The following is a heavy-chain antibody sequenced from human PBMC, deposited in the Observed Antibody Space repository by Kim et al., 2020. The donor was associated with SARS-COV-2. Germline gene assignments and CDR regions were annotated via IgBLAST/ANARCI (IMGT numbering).Heavy chain of an antibody. CDR3: ARDTFSSTSCYLDY. Sequence: SETLSLTCTVSGGSISSGSYYWSWIRQPAGKGLEWIGRIYTSGSTNYNPSLKSRVTISVDTSKNQFSLKLSSVTAADTAVYYCARDTFSSTSCYLDYWGQGTLVTVSS. CDR2: IYTSGST. J-gene: IGHJ4*02. CDR1: GGSISSGSYY. D-gene: IGHD2-2*01. V-gene: IGHV4-61*02.